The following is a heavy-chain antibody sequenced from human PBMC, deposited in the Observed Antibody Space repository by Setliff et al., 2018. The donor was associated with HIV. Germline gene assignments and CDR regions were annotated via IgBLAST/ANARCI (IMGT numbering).Heavy chain of an antibody. J-gene: IGHJ1*01. Sequence: RASVKVSCKASGYTFTSYYMHWVRQAPGQGLEWMGIINPSSGSTTYAQKFQGRVTMTRDTSTSTVYMELSSLRSEDTAVYYCARDPAPSSSASYFQHWGQGTPVTAPQ. CDR1: GYTFTSYY. V-gene: IGHV1-46*01. D-gene: IGHD6-6*01. CDR3: ARDPAPSSSASYFQH. CDR2: INPSSGST.